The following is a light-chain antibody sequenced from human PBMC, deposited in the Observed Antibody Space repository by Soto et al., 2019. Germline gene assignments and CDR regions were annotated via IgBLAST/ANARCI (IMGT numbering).Light chain of an antibody. CDR1: QSVSSN. V-gene: IGKV3-15*01. CDR2: GAS. CDR3: QQYNSWPPLT. J-gene: IGKJ4*01. Sequence: EIVMTQSPATLSVSPGEGATLSCRASQSVSSNLAWYQQKPGQALRLLIYGASTRATGIPARFSGSGSGTEFTLTITSLQSEDSAVYYCQQYNSWPPLTFGGGTKVEIK.